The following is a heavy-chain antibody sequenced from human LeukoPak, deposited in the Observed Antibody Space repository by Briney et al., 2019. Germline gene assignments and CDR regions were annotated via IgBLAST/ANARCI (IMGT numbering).Heavy chain of an antibody. J-gene: IGHJ4*02. CDR3: AKDGTGCGGDCYSDY. Sequence: GGSLRLSCAASGFTFSACMSWFRQAPGKGLEWVSAITYSSGNTYHADSVKGRFTISRDNSKNTLYLQMNSLRAEDTALYYCAKDGTGCGGDCYSDYWGQGTLVTVSS. V-gene: IGHV3-23*01. CDR1: GFTFSAC. CDR2: ITYSSGNT. D-gene: IGHD2-21*02.